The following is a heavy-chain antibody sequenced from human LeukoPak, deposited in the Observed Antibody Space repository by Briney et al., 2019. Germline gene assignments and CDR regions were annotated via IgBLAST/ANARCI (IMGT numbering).Heavy chain of an antibody. CDR3: ARSGDSSAYYSF. D-gene: IGHD3-22*01. CDR1: GASIRSHH. CDR2: VYYVGST. V-gene: IGHV4-59*11. Sequence: SETLSLTCTVSGASIRSHHWTWVRQPPGKGLEWIGNVYYVGSTSYSPSLKSRVTISLDTSKNQFSLEMNSVTAADTAVYYCARSGDSSAYYSFWGQGILVTVSS. J-gene: IGHJ4*02.